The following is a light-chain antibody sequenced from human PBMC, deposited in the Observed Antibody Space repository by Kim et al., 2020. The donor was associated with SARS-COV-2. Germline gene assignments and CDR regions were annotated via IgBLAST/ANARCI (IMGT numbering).Light chain of an antibody. CDR3: AAWDDSLSGV. V-gene: IGLV1-47*01. CDR2: RNN. Sequence: PGKRVTISCSGSSSNIGSNYVYWYQQLPGTAPKLLIYRNNQRPSGVPDRFSGSKSGTSASLAISGLRSEDEADYYCAAWDDSLSGVFGGGTQLTVL. CDR1: SSNIGSNY. J-gene: IGLJ2*01.